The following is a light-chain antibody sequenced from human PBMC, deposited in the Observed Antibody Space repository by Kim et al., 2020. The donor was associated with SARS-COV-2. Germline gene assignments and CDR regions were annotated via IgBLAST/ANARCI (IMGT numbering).Light chain of an antibody. Sequence: SYELTQPPSVSVSPGQTATITCSGDKLGNKYACWYQQKPGQSPVLVIYQNSKRPSGIPERFSGSNSGNTATLTISGTQAMDEADYYCQAWASNTGVFGRG. CDR2: QNS. CDR3: QAWASNTGV. V-gene: IGLV3-1*01. CDR1: KLGNKY. J-gene: IGLJ2*01.